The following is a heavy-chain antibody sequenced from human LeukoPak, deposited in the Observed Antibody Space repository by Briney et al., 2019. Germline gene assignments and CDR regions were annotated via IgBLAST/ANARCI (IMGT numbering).Heavy chain of an antibody. CDR3: ARALRYDDSSGYYAY. CDR2: INYNSGAT. Sequence: GASVKVSCTGSGYTFSGYYMHWVRQAPGQGLEWMGWINYNSGATNYAQALQGRVTMTRDTSITIFYMELSSLRSDDTAVYYCARALRYDDSSGYYAYWGQGTLVTVSS. CDR1: GYTFSGYY. V-gene: IGHV1-2*02. J-gene: IGHJ4*02. D-gene: IGHD3-22*01.